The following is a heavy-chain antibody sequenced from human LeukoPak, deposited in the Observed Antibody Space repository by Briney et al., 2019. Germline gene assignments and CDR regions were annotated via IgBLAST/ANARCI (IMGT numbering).Heavy chain of an antibody. Sequence: GGSLRLSCAVSGFTVRTNYLSWVRQGPGKGLEWVSVIYSGGNTSYADSVKGRFTISRDNLKNTVYLQMNSLRVEDTAVYYCARDRAFDIWGQGTMVTVSS. J-gene: IGHJ3*02. CDR3: ARDRAFDI. CDR1: GFTVRTNY. CDR2: IYSGGNT. V-gene: IGHV3-66*01.